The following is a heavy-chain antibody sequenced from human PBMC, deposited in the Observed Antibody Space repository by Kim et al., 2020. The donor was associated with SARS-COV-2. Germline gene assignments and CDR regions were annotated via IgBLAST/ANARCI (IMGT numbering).Heavy chain of an antibody. V-gene: IGHV3-9*01. Sequence: DPVKGRFTISRDNAKNSLYLQMNSLRAEDTALYYCAKAFIAAAGTFAFDIWGQGTMVTVSS. CDR3: AKAFIAAAGTFAFDI. J-gene: IGHJ3*02. D-gene: IGHD6-13*01.